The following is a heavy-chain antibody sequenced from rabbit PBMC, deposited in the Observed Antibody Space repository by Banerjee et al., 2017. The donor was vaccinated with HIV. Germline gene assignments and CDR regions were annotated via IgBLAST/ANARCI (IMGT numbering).Heavy chain of an antibody. V-gene: IGHV1S43*01. CDR3: VRGSTSGWSGGFGL. J-gene: IGHJ6*01. D-gene: IGHD4-1*01. CDR1: GFDFSDYY. Sequence: QEQLKESGGGLVQPGGSLKLSCKASGFDFSDYYMCWVRQAPGKGLEWVGCISTDIDITYDATWVNGRFTISRDNAQDTVDLKMTSLTAADTATYFCVRGSTSGWSGGFGLWGPGTLVTVS. CDR2: ISTDIDIT.